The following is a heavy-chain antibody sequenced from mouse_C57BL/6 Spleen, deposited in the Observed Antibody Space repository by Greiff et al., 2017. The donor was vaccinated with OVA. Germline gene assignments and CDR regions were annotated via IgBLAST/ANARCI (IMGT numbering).Heavy chain of an antibody. CDR2: ISYDGSN. J-gene: IGHJ1*03. CDR3: ARGKDFHYTHFDV. CDR1: GYSITSGYY. V-gene: IGHV3-6*01. D-gene: IGHD2-12*01. Sequence: EVQLVESGPGLVKPSQSLSLTCSVTGYSITSGYYWNWIRQFPGNKLEWMGYISYDGSNNYNPSLKNRISITRDTSKNQFFLKLNSVTTEDTATYYCARGKDFHYTHFDVWGTGTTVTVSS.